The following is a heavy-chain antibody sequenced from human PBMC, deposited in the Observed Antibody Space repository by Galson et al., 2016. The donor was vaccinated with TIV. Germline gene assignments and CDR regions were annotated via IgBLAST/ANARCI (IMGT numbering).Heavy chain of an antibody. J-gene: IGHJ4*02. D-gene: IGHD2-21*02. CDR1: GFTFDDYG. V-gene: IGHV3-20*01. Sequence: SLRLSCAASGFTFDDYGMSWVRQAPGKGLEWVSSINWNGGATSYADSVKGRFTISRDNAKNFLYLQMNSPRAEDTALYHCVREMACGGACYYFDYWGQGTVVTVSS. CDR2: INWNGGAT. CDR3: VREMACGGACYYFDY.